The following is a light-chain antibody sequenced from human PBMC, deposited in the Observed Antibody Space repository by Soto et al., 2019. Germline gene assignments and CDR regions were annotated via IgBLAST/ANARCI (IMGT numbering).Light chain of an antibody. J-gene: IGKJ1*01. Sequence: DIQLTQSPSTLAAAFFDRVTITFRASQSVSTWLAWYQQKPGRAPRLLIYDVSNLESGVPSRFSGTGSGTEFTLTITSLQPEDFAIYYCQQYDNSRTFGQGTKV. CDR1: QSVSTW. V-gene: IGKV1-5*01. CDR3: QQYDNSRT. CDR2: DVS.